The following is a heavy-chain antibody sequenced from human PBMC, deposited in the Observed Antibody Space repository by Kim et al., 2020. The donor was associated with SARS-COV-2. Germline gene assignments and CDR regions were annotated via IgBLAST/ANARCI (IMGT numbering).Heavy chain of an antibody. V-gene: IGHV4-34*01. CDR1: GGSFSGYY. Sequence: SETLSLSCAVYGGSFSGYYWSWIRQPPGKGLEWIGEINHSGSTNYNPSLKSRVTISVDTSKNQFSLKLSSVTAADTAVYYCATYDYGYFRAFDYWGQGTL. CDR3: ATYDYGYFRAFDY. D-gene: IGHD4-17*01. J-gene: IGHJ4*02. CDR2: INHSGST.